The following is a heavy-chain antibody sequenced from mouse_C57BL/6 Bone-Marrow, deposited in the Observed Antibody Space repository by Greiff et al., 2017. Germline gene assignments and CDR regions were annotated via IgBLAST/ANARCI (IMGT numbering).Heavy chain of an antibody. CDR2: ISSGGSYT. V-gene: IGHV5-6*01. D-gene: IGHD1-1*01. CDR3: ARVGGFDY. CDR1: GFTFSSYG. Sequence: EVQLQESGGDLVKPGGSLKLSCAASGFTFSSYGMSWVRQTPDKRLEWVATISSGGSYTYYPDSVQGRFTISRDNAKNTLYLQMSSLKSEDTAMYYCARVGGFDYWGQGTTLTVSS. J-gene: IGHJ2*01.